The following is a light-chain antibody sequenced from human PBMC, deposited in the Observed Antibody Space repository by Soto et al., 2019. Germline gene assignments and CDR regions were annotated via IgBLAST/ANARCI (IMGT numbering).Light chain of an antibody. V-gene: IGKV3-11*01. CDR2: GAS. J-gene: IGKJ1*01. CDR3: QQRSNWPPWT. CDR1: QSVSNNY. Sequence: VFTQSPSTLSLSPFERSTLSCRAIQSVSNNYLAWYQQKPGQAPRLLIYGASNRATGIPARFSGSGSGTDFTLTISSLEPEDFAVYYCQQRSNWPPWTFGQGTKVDIK.